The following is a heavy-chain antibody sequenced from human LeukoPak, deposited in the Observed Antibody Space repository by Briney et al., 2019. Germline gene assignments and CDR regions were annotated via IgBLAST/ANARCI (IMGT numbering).Heavy chain of an antibody. CDR2: ISYNGSNK. J-gene: IGHJ4*02. Sequence: GGSLRLSCAASGFTFTSYGTDWVRQAPGKGLEWVAVISYNGSNKYYADSVKGRFTISRDNSKNTLYLQMNSLKAKETAVYYCAKERQSESAHLDHWGQGTLVTVSS. V-gene: IGHV3-30*18. CDR3: AKERQSESAHLDH. CDR1: GFTFTSYG. D-gene: IGHD3-3*02.